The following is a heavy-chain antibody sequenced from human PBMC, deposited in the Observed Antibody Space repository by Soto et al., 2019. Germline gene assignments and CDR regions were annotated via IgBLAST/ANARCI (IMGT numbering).Heavy chain of an antibody. J-gene: IGHJ4*02. V-gene: IGHV3-74*01. Sequence: EVQLVESGGGLVQPGGSLRLSCEASGFTFSTFWMHWVRQAPGKGLVWVSRISSDGSSTYYADSVKGRVTISRDNAKNTLYLQLSSLRPEDTAVYYCARDFGYWGQGTLVTVSS. CDR1: GFTFSTFW. CDR2: ISSDGSST. CDR3: ARDFGY.